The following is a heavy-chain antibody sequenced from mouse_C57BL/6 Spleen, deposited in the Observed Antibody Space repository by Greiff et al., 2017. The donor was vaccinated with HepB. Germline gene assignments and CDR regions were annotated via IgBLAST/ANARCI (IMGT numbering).Heavy chain of an antibody. Sequence: VQLQESGPELVKPGASVKISCKASGYAFSSSWMNWVKQRPGKGLEWIGRIYPGDGDTNYNGKFKGKATLTADKSSSSAYMQLSSLTSEDSAVYFCARSNNSGYGYWGQGTTLTVSS. CDR3: ARSNNSGYGY. D-gene: IGHD3-2*02. CDR2: IYPGDGDT. CDR1: GYAFSSSW. J-gene: IGHJ2*01. V-gene: IGHV1-82*01.